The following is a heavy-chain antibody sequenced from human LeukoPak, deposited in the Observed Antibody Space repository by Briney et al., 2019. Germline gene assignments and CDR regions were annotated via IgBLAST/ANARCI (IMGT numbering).Heavy chain of an antibody. CDR3: ARGYCSGGSCYSPARDWFDP. CDR2: INHSGST. V-gene: IGHV4-34*01. CDR1: GGSFSGYY. J-gene: IGHJ5*02. D-gene: IGHD2-15*01. Sequence: SETLSLTCAVYGGSFSGYYWSRIRQPPGKGLEWIGEINHSGSTNYNPSLKSRVTISVDTSKNQFSLKLSSVTAADTAVYYCARGYCSGGSCYSPARDWFDPWGQGTLVTVSS.